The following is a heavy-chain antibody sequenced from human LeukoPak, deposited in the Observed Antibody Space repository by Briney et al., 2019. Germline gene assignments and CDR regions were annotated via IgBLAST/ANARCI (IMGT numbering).Heavy chain of an antibody. CDR2: ISRDSDIK. Sequence: GESLRLSCAASGFIFSRDSMNWVRQAPGKGLEWISYISRDSDIKFYADSVRGRFTISRDNAQNSLHLQMNSLRADDTAIYYCVRDNPRCCGVVPANIDDFWGQGTLVTVSS. V-gene: IGHV3-48*01. J-gene: IGHJ4*02. CDR1: GFIFSRDS. D-gene: IGHD2-15*01. CDR3: VRDNPRCCGVVPANIDDF.